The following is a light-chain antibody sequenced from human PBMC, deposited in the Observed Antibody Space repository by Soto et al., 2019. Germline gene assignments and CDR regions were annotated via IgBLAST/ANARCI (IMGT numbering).Light chain of an antibody. J-gene: IGKJ1*01. CDR1: QSISSH. V-gene: IGKV1-39*01. CDR3: PQRET. CDR2: AAS. Sequence: DIQMTQSPSSLSASVGDRVTITCRASQSISSHLHWYQQKPGKAPKLLIYAASSLQSGVPSRFTGGGAGTDFTLSISSMQPEDFATYSCPQRETFGQGTKVEIK.